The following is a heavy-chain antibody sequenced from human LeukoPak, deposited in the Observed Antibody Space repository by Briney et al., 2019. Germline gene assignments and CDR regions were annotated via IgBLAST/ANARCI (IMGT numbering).Heavy chain of an antibody. CDR2: IYPSGST. Sequence: SETLSLTCTVSGASLSSGSYYWSWIRQPAGKGLEWIGRIYPSGSTDYNPSLKSRVTISIDTSKNQFSLKQSSVTAADTAVYYCARGPDDAFDIWGQGTMVTVSS. CDR1: GASLSSGSYY. J-gene: IGHJ3*02. V-gene: IGHV4-61*02. CDR3: ARGPDDAFDI.